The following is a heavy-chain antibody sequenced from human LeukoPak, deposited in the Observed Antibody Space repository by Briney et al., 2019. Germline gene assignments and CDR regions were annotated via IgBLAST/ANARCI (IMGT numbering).Heavy chain of an antibody. Sequence: QPGGSLRLSCAASGFTFSSYWMSWVRQAPGKGLEWVANIKQDGSEKYYVDSVKGRFTISRDNAKNSLYLQMNSLRAEDTAVYYCARRFALRYFDWLYYFDYWGQGTLVTVSS. J-gene: IGHJ4*02. CDR3: ARRFALRYFDWLYYFDY. D-gene: IGHD3-9*01. CDR2: IKQDGSEK. V-gene: IGHV3-7*01. CDR1: GFTFSSYW.